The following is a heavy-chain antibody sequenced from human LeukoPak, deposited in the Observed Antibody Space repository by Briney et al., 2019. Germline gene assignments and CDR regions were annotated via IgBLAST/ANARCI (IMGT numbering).Heavy chain of an antibody. CDR1: GYTFTSYG. Sequence: ASVKVSCKASGYTFTSYGISWVRQAPGQGLEWMGWISAYNGNTNYAQKLQGRVTMTTDTSTSTAYMELRSLRSDDTAVYYCARGLAGYYDSSGYWFDYXXXGXLVTVSS. CDR3: ARGLAGYYDSSGYWFDY. V-gene: IGHV1-18*01. J-gene: IGHJ4*02. CDR2: ISAYNGNT. D-gene: IGHD3-22*01.